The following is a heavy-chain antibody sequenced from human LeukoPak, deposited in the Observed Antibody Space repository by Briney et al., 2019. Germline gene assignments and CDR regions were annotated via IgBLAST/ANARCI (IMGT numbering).Heavy chain of an antibody. CDR2: IKHDGSET. V-gene: IGHV3-7*05. Sequence: GGSLRLSCAASGFTFSSYWMSWVRQAPGKGLQWVANIKHDGSETHYVDSGKGRFTISRDNAKNSLYLQMNSLRGEDTAVYYCTRDNAGSGWVYWGQGTLVTVSS. CDR1: GFTFSSYW. D-gene: IGHD6-19*01. J-gene: IGHJ4*02. CDR3: TRDNAGSGWVY.